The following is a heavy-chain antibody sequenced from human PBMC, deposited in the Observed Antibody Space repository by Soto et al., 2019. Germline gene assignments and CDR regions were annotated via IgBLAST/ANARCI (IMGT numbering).Heavy chain of an antibody. D-gene: IGHD3-22*01. CDR3: AKGISSSAYSDFDY. V-gene: IGHV3-23*01. CDR2: IIGISGSGGTT. CDR1: GFTFNRYA. J-gene: IGHJ4*02. Sequence: GGSLRLSCAASGFTFNRYAMTWVRQAPGKGLEWVSLIIGISGSGGTTHYADSVKGRFTISRDNSKDTLFLQMNSLRADDTAVYYCAKGISSSAYSDFDYWGQGTLVTVSS.